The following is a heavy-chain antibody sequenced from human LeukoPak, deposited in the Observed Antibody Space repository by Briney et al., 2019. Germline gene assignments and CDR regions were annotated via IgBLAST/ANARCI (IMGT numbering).Heavy chain of an antibody. V-gene: IGHV1-8*01. CDR1: GYTFTTSE. CDR3: ARGRPGPAGAGTYDF. Sequence: ASVKVSCTASGYTFTTSEINWVRQATGQGLEWMGWMNPNSGKTGSAQKFQGRLTMTKNTSTSTAYMGVTGLKFEDTAIYYCARGRPGPAGAGTYDFWGQGTLITVSS. D-gene: IGHD6-13*01. J-gene: IGHJ4*02. CDR2: MNPNSGKT.